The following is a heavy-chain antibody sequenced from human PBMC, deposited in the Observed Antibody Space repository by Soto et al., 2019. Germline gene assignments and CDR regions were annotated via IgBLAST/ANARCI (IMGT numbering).Heavy chain of an antibody. CDR2: IWYDGSNK. V-gene: IGHV3-33*01. CDR1: GFTFSSYG. CDR3: ARDHTWNPLGSGPSGYYVMAV. D-gene: IGHD1-20*01. Sequence: GGSLRLSCAASGFTFSSYGMHWVRQAPGKGLEWVAVIWYDGSNKYYADSVKGRFTISRDNSKNTLYLQMNSLRAEDTAVYYWARDHTWNPLGSGPSGYYVMAVWGQGTTVTVSS. J-gene: IGHJ6*02.